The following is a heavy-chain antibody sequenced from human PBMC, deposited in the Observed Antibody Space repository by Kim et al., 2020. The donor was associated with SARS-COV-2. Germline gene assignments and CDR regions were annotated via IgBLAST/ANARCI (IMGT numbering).Heavy chain of an antibody. D-gene: IGHD3-9*01. V-gene: IGHV1-18*01. CDR3: ARDRYYDILTGYSAFDI. Sequence: LQGRVTMTTDTSTSTAYMELRSLRSDDTAVYYCARDRYYDILTGYSAFDIWGQGTMVTVSS. J-gene: IGHJ3*02.